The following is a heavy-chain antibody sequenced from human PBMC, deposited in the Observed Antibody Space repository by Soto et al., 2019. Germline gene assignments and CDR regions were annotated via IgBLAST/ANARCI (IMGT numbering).Heavy chain of an antibody. CDR3: VKDGSSGWPYYYGMDV. CDR1: GFTFSSYG. CDR2: ISYDGRNK. J-gene: IGHJ6*02. Sequence: GGSLRLSCAASGFTFSSYGMHWVRQAPGKGLEWVAVISYDGRNKYYADSVKGRFTISRDNSKNTLYLQMSSLRPEDTAVYYCVKDGSSGWPYYYGMDVWGQGATVTVSS. D-gene: IGHD6-19*01. V-gene: IGHV3-30*18.